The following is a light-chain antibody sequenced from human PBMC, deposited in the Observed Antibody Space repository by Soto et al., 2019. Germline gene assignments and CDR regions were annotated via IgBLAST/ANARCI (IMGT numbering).Light chain of an antibody. J-gene: IGLJ2*01. CDR1: SGHSSYA. CDR2: FNSDGSH. Sequence: QPVLTQSPSASASLGASVKLICTLSSGHSSYAIAWHQQQPEKGPRYLMKFNSDGSHSKGDGIPDRFSGSSSGAERYLTISSLQSEDEADYYCQTWGTGIHVVFGGGTKLTVL. CDR3: QTWGTGIHVV. V-gene: IGLV4-69*01.